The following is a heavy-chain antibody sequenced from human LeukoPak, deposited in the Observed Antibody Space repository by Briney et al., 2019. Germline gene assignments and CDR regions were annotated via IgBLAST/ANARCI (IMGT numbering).Heavy chain of an antibody. CDR2: IKQDGSEK. CDR1: GFTFSSYW. V-gene: IGHV3-7*01. J-gene: IGHJ4*02. CDR3: ARVGGYCSSTSCYDSDYFDY. Sequence: GGSLRLSCAASGFTFSSYWMSWVRQAPGKGLEWVANIKQDGSEKYYVDTVKGRFTISRDNAKNSLYLQMNSLRAEDTAVYYCARVGGYCSSTSCYDSDYFDYWGQGTLVTVSS. D-gene: IGHD2-2*01.